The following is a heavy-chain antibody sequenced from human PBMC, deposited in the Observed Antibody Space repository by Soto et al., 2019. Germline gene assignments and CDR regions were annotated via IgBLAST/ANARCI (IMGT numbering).Heavy chain of an antibody. J-gene: IGHJ4*02. V-gene: IGHV1-8*01. CDR2: MNPDSGHA. CDR1: GYTFTNSY. D-gene: IGHD2-15*01. CDR3: ARRPHCSGGICYYGLDN. Sequence: ASVEVSCKASGYTFTNSYINWVLQAPGQGLEWMGWMNPDSGHAAYAQKFQGRVTLTTSTSTSTVYMEMRSLGSEDTAVYYCARRPHCSGGICYYGLDNWGQGTLVTVSS.